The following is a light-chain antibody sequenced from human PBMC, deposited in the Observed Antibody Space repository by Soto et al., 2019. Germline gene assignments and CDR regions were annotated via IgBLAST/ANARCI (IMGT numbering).Light chain of an antibody. V-gene: IGKV3D-15*01. CDR2: GAS. CDR3: QHRTNWPIT. CDR1: QSVSSN. J-gene: IGKJ5*01. Sequence: EIVMTQSPATLSVSPGERATLSCRASQSVSSNLAWYQQKPGQAPRLLIYGASTRATGIPDRFSGSGSGTDFTLTLSRLEPEDFAVYYCQHRTNWPITFGQGTRLQI.